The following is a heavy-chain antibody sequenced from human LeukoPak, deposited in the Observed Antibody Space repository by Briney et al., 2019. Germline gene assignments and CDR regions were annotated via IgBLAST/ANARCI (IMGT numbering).Heavy chain of an antibody. Sequence: ASVKVSCKASGYTFTSYGISWVRQAPGQGLEWMGWISAYNGNTNYAQKLQGRVTMTTDTSTSAAYMELRSLRSDDTAVYYCARNLFRGVIPRPDYWGQGTLVTVSS. D-gene: IGHD3-16*02. CDR3: ARNLFRGVIPRPDY. J-gene: IGHJ4*02. V-gene: IGHV1-18*01. CDR2: ISAYNGNT. CDR1: GYTFTSYG.